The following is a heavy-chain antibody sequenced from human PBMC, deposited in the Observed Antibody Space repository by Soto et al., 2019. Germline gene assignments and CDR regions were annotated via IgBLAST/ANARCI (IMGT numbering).Heavy chain of an antibody. CDR2: ISSSSSYI. Sequence: GGSQRLSCTASGVPFSSYSMNWVRQAPGKGLEWVSSISSSSSYIYYADSAKGRFTISRDNAKNSLYLQMNSLRAEDTAVYYCAFAGSGSYSNVPDAFDIWGQGTMVTVSS. D-gene: IGHD3-10*01. CDR1: GVPFSSYS. CDR3: AFAGSGSYSNVPDAFDI. V-gene: IGHV3-21*01. J-gene: IGHJ3*02.